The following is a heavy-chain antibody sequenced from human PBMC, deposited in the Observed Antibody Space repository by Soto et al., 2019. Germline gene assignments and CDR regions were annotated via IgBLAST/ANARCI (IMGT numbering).Heavy chain of an antibody. CDR1: GLTFSSYA. V-gene: IGHV3-30-3*01. CDR3: ATWRTYGMDV. J-gene: IGHJ6*02. D-gene: IGHD1-1*01. Sequence: GVSLRLSCAASGLTFSSYAMHWVRQAPGKGLEWVAVISYDGSNKYYADSVKGRFTISRDNSKNTLYLQMNSLRAEDTAVYYCATWRTYGMDVWGQGTTVTVSS. CDR2: ISYDGSNK.